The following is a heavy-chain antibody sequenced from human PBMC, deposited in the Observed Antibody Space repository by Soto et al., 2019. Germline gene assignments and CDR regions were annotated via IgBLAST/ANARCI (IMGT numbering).Heavy chain of an antibody. Sequence: GGSLRLSCAVSGFTFSSYAMTWVRQAPGKGLEWVSGISGSGHSTYHADSVKGRFTISRDNSNNTLYLQMNSLRAEDTAVYYCAKDKYDILTGYSIPNWFDPWGQGTLVTVSS. D-gene: IGHD3-9*01. CDR1: GFTFSSYA. J-gene: IGHJ5*02. V-gene: IGHV3-23*01. CDR3: AKDKYDILTGYSIPNWFDP. CDR2: ISGSGHST.